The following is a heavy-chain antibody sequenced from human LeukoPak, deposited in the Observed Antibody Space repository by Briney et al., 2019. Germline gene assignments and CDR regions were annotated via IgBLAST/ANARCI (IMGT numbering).Heavy chain of an antibody. V-gene: IGHV4-39*07. Sequence: SETLSLTCTVSGDSISSTSCYWGWIRQPPGQGLEWIGNIYRDGSTWYNPSLESRVSLSIDTSRNEFSLKLTSVTAADRAVYYCARGLYSGHDYLPFDYWGQGTLVTVSS. CDR1: GDSISSTSCY. D-gene: IGHD5-12*01. J-gene: IGHJ4*02. CDR2: IYRDGST. CDR3: ARGLYSGHDYLPFDY.